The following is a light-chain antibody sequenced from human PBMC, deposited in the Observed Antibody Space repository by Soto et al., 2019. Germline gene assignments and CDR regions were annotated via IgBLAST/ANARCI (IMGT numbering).Light chain of an antibody. CDR2: SND. J-gene: IGLJ2*01. V-gene: IGLV1-44*01. Sequence: QSVLTQPPSASGTPGQRLTISCSGSSSNIGSNSVTWYQQLPGTAPKVLIDSNDRRPSGVPDRFSGSKSGTSASLAISGLLSDDEADYYCAAWDDSLNGLVFGGGTKLTVL. CDR3: AAWDDSLNGLV. CDR1: SSNIGSNS.